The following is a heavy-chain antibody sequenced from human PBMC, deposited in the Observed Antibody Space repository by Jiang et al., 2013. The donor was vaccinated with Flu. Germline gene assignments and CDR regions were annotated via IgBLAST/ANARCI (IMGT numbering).Heavy chain of an antibody. Sequence: TYTWGWIRQPPGKGLEWIGNILYSGTTYYNPSLKSRVTISVDTSKNQFSLKLSSVTAADTAVYYCARHYYGSGNPDYWGQGTLVTVSS. D-gene: IGHD3-10*01. J-gene: IGHJ4*02. CDR1: TYT. CDR3: ARHYYGSGNPDY. V-gene: IGHV4-39*01. CDR2: ILYSGTT.